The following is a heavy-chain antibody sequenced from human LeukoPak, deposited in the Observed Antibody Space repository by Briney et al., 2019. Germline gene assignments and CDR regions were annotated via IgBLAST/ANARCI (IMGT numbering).Heavy chain of an antibody. Sequence: SQTLSLTCTVSGGSISSGSYYWSWIRQHPGKDLEWIGNIYYSGNTYYNPSLKSRVTISVDTSKNQFSLKLSSVTAADTAVYYCARADSSSWKDWGQGTLVTVSS. CDR1: GGSISSGSYY. CDR3: ARADSSSWKD. J-gene: IGHJ4*02. V-gene: IGHV4-31*03. D-gene: IGHD6-13*01. CDR2: IYYSGNT.